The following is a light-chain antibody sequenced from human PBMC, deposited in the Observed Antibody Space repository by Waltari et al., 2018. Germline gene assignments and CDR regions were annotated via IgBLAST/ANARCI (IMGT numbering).Light chain of an antibody. J-gene: IGKJ1*01. CDR1: QSVGRT. Sequence: EIVLTQSPASLSLSPGDRATLSCRASQSVGRTLAWYQQRPGQDPRLLIYDASSRATGIPDRFSGSGSGTDFSLTISRLEPEDFAVYYCQKYGTRPATFGQGTKVEVK. CDR3: QKYGTRPAT. CDR2: DAS. V-gene: IGKV3-20*01.